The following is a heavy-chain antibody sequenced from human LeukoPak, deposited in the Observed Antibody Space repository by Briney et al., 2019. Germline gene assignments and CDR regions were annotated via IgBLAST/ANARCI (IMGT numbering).Heavy chain of an antibody. Sequence: GGSLRLSCAASGFXFSSYAMSWVRQAPGKGLEWVSAISGSGGSTYYADSVKGRFTISRDNSKNTLYLQMNSLRAEDTAVYYCAKNYLSIVVVPTNYWGQGTVVTVSS. CDR2: ISGSGGST. CDR3: AKNYLSIVVVPTNY. V-gene: IGHV3-23*01. J-gene: IGHJ4*02. CDR1: GFXFSSYA. D-gene: IGHD2-2*01.